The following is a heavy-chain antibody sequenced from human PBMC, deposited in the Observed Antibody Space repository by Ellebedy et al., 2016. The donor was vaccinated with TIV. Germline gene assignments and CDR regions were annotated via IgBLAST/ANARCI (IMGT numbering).Heavy chain of an antibody. Sequence: SQTLSLTXPVYGGSFSGYYWCWTCQPPGKGLEWIGEINHSGSTNYNPSLKSRVTISVDTSKNQFSLKLGSVTAADTAVYYCAREGSTVVTGYFDYWGQGTLVTVSS. D-gene: IGHD4-23*01. CDR1: GGSFSGYY. CDR2: INHSGST. V-gene: IGHV4-34*01. J-gene: IGHJ4*02. CDR3: AREGSTVVTGYFDY.